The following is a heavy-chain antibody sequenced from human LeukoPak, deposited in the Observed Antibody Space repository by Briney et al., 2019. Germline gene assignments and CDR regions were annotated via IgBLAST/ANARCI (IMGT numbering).Heavy chain of an antibody. J-gene: IGHJ4*02. CDR1: GYTFTGYY. CDR3: ARDGLYCSSTSCPAYSSSYCLGVSY. D-gene: IGHD2-2*01. Sequence: ASVKVSCKASGYTFTGYYMHWVRQAPGQGLEWMGWINPNSGGTNYAQKFQGRVTMTRDTSISTAYMELSRLRSDDTAVYYCARDGLYCSSTSCPAYSSSYCLGVSYWGQGTLVTVSS. V-gene: IGHV1-2*02. CDR2: INPNSGGT.